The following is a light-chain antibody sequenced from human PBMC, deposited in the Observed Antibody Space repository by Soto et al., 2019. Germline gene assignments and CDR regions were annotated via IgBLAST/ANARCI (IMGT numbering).Light chain of an antibody. V-gene: IGLV2-23*01. CDR1: SSDVGSYNL. CDR3: CSYAGSSIFYV. J-gene: IGLJ1*01. CDR2: EGS. Sequence: QSALTQPASVSGSPGQSITISCTGTSSDVGSYNLVSWYQQHPGKAPKLMIYEGSKRPSGVSNRFSGSKSGNMASLTISGLQAEDEADYYCCSYAGSSIFYVFGTGTKVTVL.